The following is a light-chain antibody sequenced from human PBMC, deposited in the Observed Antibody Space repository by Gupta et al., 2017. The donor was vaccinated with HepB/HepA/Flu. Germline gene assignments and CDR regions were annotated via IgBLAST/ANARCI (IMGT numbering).Light chain of an antibody. V-gene: IGKV3-11*01. CDR1: QKTMRF. Sequence: EIVLTQSPATLSLSTGEKATLSCRASQKTMRFLAWYQQKPGQAPRLLIYDASNRATGIPARFSGSGSGTDFTLTISSLEPDDFAVYYCQQRSHWSLTFGGGTKVEIK. J-gene: IGKJ4*01. CDR2: DAS. CDR3: QQRSHWSLT.